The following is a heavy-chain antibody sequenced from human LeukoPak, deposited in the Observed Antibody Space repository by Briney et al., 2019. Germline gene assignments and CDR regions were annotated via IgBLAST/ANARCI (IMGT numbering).Heavy chain of an antibody. D-gene: IGHD5-18*01. J-gene: IGHJ4*02. CDR3: VSPRGFSYGYFDY. V-gene: IGHV4-39*01. CDR2: IYYSENT. CDR1: GGSLSSSSAY. Sequence: SETLSLTCTVSGGSLSSSSAYWGWIRQPPGKGLEWIGSIYYSENTYYNPSLKSRVTISADTYKNQFSLTLGSVSATDTAVYYCVSPRGFSYGYFDYWGQGTLVTVSS.